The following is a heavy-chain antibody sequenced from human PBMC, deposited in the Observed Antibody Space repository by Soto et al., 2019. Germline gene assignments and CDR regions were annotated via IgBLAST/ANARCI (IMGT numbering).Heavy chain of an antibody. CDR3: ARAVSSYSHDAVDS. CDR2: MNPNSGNT. J-gene: IGHJ3*02. D-gene: IGHD4-4*01. V-gene: IGHV1-8*01. CDR1: GYTFTSYD. Sequence: QVQLVQSGAEVKKPGASVKVSCKASGYTFTSYDINWVRQATGQGLEWMGWMNPNSGNTGYAQKFQGRVTMTRNTSIGTAYMELSSLRSEDTAVYYCARAVSSYSHDAVDSWGQGTMVTVSS.